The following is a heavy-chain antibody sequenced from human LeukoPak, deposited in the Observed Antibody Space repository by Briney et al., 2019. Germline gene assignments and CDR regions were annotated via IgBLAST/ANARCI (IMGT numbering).Heavy chain of an antibody. J-gene: IGHJ2*01. CDR2: INHSGST. Sequence: SGTLSLTCAVYGGSFSGYYWSWIRQPPGKGLEWIGEINHSGSTNYNPSLKSRVTISVDTSKNQFSLSIKSVTAADTAMYYCARGRRIVVLPGRGFFDLWGRGTLVTVSS. V-gene: IGHV4-34*01. CDR1: GGSFSGYY. D-gene: IGHD4/OR15-4a*01. CDR3: ARGRRIVVLPGRGFFDL.